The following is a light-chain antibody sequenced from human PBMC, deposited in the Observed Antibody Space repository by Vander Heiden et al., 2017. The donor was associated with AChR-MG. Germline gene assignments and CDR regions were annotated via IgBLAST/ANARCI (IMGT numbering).Light chain of an antibody. J-gene: IGLJ2*01. CDR1: NMERKH. CDR2: YDG. V-gene: IGLV3-21*04. Sequence: SYVLTQPPPVAVAPGETATITCGGDNMERKHVHWDQQRPGQAPVLLIYYDGDRPYGITERFSGSNSGNTATLTISRVGAGHEADYYCQVWDAGSDHPVIFGGGTRLTVL. CDR3: QVWDAGSDHPVI.